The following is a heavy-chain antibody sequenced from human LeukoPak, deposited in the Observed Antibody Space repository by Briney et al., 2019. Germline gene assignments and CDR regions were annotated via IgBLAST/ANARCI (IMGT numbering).Heavy chain of an antibody. V-gene: IGHV1-8*03. J-gene: IGHJ3*02. CDR2: MNPNSGNT. CDR1: GYTFTSYD. Sequence: ASVKVSCKASGYTFTSYDINWVRQATGQGLEWMGWMNPNSGNTGYAQKFRGRVTITRITSISTAYMELSSLRSEDTAVYYCARGTTVIREDAFDIWGQGTMVTVSS. D-gene: IGHD4-11*01. CDR3: ARGTTVIREDAFDI.